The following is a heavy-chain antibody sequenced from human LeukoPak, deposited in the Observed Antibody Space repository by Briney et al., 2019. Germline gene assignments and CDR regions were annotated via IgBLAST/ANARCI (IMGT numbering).Heavy chain of an antibody. CDR2: ISAYNGNT. CDR1: GYTFTSYG. D-gene: IGHD1-26*01. J-gene: IGHJ4*02. CDR3: ARGGRRGGATWDFDY. V-gene: IGHV1-18*01. Sequence: GASVKVSCKASGYTFTSYGISWVRQAPGQGLEWMGWISAYNGNTNYAQKLQGRVTMTTDTSTSTAYMELRSLRSDDTAVYYCARGGRRGGATWDFDYWGQGTLVTVPS.